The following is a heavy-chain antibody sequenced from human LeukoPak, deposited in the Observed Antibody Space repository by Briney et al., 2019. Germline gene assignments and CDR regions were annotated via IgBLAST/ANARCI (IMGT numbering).Heavy chain of an antibody. V-gene: IGHV3-7*01. J-gene: IGHJ6*03. CDR3: ARLGADSSGYYYFSYYYYMDV. D-gene: IGHD3-22*01. CDR1: GFTFSSYW. CDR2: IKQDGSEK. Sequence: PGGSLRLSCAASGFTFSSYWMSWVRQAPGKGLEWVANIKQDGSEKYYVDSVKGRFTISRDNAKNSLYLQMNSLRAEDTAVYYCARLGADSSGYYYFSYYYYMDVWGKGTTVTVSS.